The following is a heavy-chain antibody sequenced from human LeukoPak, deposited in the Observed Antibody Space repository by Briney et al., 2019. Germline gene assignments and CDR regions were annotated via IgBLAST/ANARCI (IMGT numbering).Heavy chain of an antibody. D-gene: IGHD3-9*01. CDR1: GFTFRTYS. Sequence: PGRSLRPSCAASGFTFRTYSMNWVRQAPGKGLEWVSSISSGSSYIYYADSVKGRFTISRDNAKNSLYLQMNCLRAEDTAVYYCARDRRNDILTGYSARGKWFDPWGQRTLVTASS. CDR3: ARDRRNDILTGYSARGKWFDP. J-gene: IGHJ5*02. V-gene: IGHV3-21*01. CDR2: ISSGSSYI.